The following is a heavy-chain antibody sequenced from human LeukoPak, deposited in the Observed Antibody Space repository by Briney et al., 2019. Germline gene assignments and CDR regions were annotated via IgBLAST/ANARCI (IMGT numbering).Heavy chain of an antibody. CDR3: VREGASGTAFDI. CDR2: ITSSGDTI. CDR1: GFTFSDYY. J-gene: IGHJ3*02. D-gene: IGHD1-26*01. V-gene: IGHV3-11*01. Sequence: GGSLRLSCAASGFTFSDYYMSWIRQAPGKGLEWVSYITSSGDTIYYADSVKGRFTVSRDNARNSLYLQMKSLSAEDTAVYYCVREGASGTAFDIWGLGTMVTVSS.